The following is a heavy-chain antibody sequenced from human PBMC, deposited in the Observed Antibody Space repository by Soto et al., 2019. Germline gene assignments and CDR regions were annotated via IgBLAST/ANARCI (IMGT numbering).Heavy chain of an antibody. CDR1: GFTFSSYA. Sequence: GGSLRLSCAASGFTFSSYAMSWVRQAPGKGLEWVSAISGSGGSTYYADSVKGRFTISRDNSKNTLYLQMNSLRAEDTAVYYCAKGSGLLWFGEPTLYYFDYWGQGTLVTVSS. V-gene: IGHV3-23*01. J-gene: IGHJ4*02. CDR2: ISGSGGST. CDR3: AKGSGLLWFGEPTLYYFDY. D-gene: IGHD3-10*01.